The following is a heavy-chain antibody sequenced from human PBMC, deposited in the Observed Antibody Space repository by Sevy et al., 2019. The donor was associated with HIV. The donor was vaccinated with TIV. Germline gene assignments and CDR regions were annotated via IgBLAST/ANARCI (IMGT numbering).Heavy chain of an antibody. J-gene: IGHJ6*02. CDR2: IHYTGST. Sequence: SETLSLTCSVSGGSIISGDYYLSWVRQPQGRGLEWIGYIHYTGSTDYNPSLESRVTISVDTSKNQFSLKLTSVTAADTAVYYCARDEGDYGDKSYYYGMDVWGRGTTVTVSS. CDR1: GGSIISGDYY. CDR3: ARDEGDYGDKSYYYGMDV. V-gene: IGHV4-30-4*01. D-gene: IGHD4-17*01.